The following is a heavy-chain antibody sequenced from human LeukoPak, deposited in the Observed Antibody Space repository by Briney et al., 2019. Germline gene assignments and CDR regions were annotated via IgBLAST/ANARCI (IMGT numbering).Heavy chain of an antibody. CDR3: ARHQWLVNWFDP. CDR2: IYYSGST. D-gene: IGHD6-19*01. Sequence: PSETLSLTCTVSGGSISSYYWSWIRQPPGKGLEWIGYIYYSGSTNYNPSLKSRVTISVDTSKNQFSLKLSSVTAADTAVYYCARHQWLVNWFDPWGQGTQVTVSS. CDR1: GGSISSYY. V-gene: IGHV4-59*08. J-gene: IGHJ5*02.